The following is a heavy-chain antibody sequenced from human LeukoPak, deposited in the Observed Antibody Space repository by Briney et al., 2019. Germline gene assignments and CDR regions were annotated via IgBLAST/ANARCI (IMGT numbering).Heavy chain of an antibody. V-gene: IGHV3-7*03. CDR2: IKQDGSEK. Sequence: GGSLRLSCAASGFTFSSYWMQWVRQAPGKGLEWVANIKQDGSEKYYADSVKGRFIISRDNAKNALYLQVSSLRAEDTAIYYCARRYFDYWGQGTLVTVSS. CDR1: GFTFSSYW. J-gene: IGHJ4*02. CDR3: ARRYFDY.